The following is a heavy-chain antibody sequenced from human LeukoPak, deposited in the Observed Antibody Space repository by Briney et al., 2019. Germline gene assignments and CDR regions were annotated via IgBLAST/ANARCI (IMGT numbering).Heavy chain of an antibody. D-gene: IGHD6-19*01. J-gene: IGHJ4*02. CDR3: AKVLEQWLSKGGGFDY. CDR1: GFTFTSYA. CDR2: ISGSGGST. V-gene: IGHV3-23*01. Sequence: GGSLRLSCAASGFTFTSYAMSWVRQAPGKGLEWVSSISGSGGSTYYADSVKGRFTISRDNSKNTLYLQMNSLRVGDTAVYYCAKVLEQWLSKGGGFDYWGQGTLVTVSS.